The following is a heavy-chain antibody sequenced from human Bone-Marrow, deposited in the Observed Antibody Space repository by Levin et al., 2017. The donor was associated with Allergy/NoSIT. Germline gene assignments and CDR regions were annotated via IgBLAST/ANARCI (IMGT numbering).Heavy chain of an antibody. CDR1: GGSISSGGYS. J-gene: IGHJ5*02. V-gene: IGHV4-30-2*01. CDR2: IYHSGST. D-gene: IGHD3-3*01. Sequence: NSSETLSLTCAVSGGSISSGGYSWSWIRQPPGKGLEWIGYIYHSGSTYYNPSLKSRVTISVDRSKNQFSLKLSSVTAADTAVYYCARGRVAIFGVVTYFWFDPWGQGTLVTVSS. CDR3: ARGRVAIFGVVTYFWFDP.